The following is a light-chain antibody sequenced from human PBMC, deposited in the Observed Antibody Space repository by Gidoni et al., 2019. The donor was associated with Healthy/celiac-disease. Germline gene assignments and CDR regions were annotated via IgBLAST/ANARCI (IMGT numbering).Light chain of an antibody. J-gene: IGKJ3*01. CDR3: MQARQTPFT. CDR1: QSLLHSNGYNY. Sequence: DIVMTQSPLSLPVTPGEPASLSCRSSQSLLHSNGYNYLDWYLQKPGQSPQLLIYLGSNRASGVPDRFSGSGSGTDFTLKISRVEAEDVGVYYCMQARQTPFTFGPGTKVDIK. CDR2: LGS. V-gene: IGKV2-28*01.